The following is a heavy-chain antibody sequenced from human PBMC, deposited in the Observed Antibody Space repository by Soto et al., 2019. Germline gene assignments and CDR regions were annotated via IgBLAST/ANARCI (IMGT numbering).Heavy chain of an antibody. J-gene: IGHJ4*02. CDR2: ISGSGGST. D-gene: IGHD2-15*01. Sequence: GGSLRLSCAASGFTFSSYAMSWVRQAPGKGLQWVSAISGSGGSTYHADSVKGRFTISRDNSKNTLYLQMNSLRADDTAVYYCAKAGARVMVVAASLRPLDSWGQGTRVSVAS. CDR3: AKAGARVMVVAASLRPLDS. V-gene: IGHV3-23*01. CDR1: GFTFSSYA.